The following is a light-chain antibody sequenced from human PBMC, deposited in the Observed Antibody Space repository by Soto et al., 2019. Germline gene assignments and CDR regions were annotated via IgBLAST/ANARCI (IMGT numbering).Light chain of an antibody. J-gene: IGKJ1*01. V-gene: IGKV3-15*01. CDR1: QSVSSSY. CDR3: QQYDNWPRT. CDR2: HAS. Sequence: EIVMTQSPATLSVSPVERATLSCRASQSVSSSYLAWYQQKPGQAPRLLIYHASTRATGIPARFSGSGSGTDFTLTISSLQSEDFAFFYCQQYDNWPRTFGQGTKVDIK.